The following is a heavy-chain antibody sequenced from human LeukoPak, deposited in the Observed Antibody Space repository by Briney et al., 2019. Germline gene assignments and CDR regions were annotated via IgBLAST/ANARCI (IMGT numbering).Heavy chain of an antibody. V-gene: IGHV3-30*18. CDR2: ISYDGSNK. D-gene: IGHD3-22*01. Sequence: GGSLRLSCAASGFTFSSYGMHWVRQAPGKGLEWVAVISYDGSNKYYADSVKGRFTISRDNSKNTLCLQMNSLRTEDTAVYYCAKDDSSGYSALDYWGQGTLVTVSS. CDR1: GFTFSSYG. J-gene: IGHJ4*02. CDR3: AKDDSSGYSALDY.